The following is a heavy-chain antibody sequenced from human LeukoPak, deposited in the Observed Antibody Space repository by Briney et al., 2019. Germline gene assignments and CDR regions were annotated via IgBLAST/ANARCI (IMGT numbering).Heavy chain of an antibody. CDR3: AKYALVGKYYYDSSGYDDY. J-gene: IGHJ4*02. V-gene: IGHV3-23*01. CDR2: ISGSGGST. CDR1: GFTVSSKY. Sequence: GGSLRLSCAASGFTVSSKYMSWVRQAPGKGLEWVSAISGSGGSTYYADSVKGRFTISRDNSKNTLYLQMNSLRAEDTAVYYCAKYALVGKYYYDSSGYDDYWGQGTLVSVSS. D-gene: IGHD3-22*01.